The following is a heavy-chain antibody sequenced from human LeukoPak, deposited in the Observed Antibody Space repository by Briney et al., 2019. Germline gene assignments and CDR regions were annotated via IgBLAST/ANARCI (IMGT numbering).Heavy chain of an antibody. CDR1: GYTFTGYY. J-gene: IGHJ4*02. V-gene: IGHV1-2*02. CDR3: ARLRFLEWLLYPSADFDY. CDR2: INPNSGGT. Sequence: ASVKVSCKASGYTFTGYYMHWVRQAPGQGLEWMGWINPNSGGTNYAQKFQGRVTVTRDTSISTAYMELSRLRSDDTAVYYCARLRFLEWLLYPSADFDYWGQGTLVTVSS. D-gene: IGHD3-3*01.